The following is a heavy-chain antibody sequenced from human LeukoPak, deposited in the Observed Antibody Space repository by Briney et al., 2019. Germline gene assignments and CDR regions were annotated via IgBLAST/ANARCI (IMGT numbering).Heavy chain of an antibody. V-gene: IGHV3-30-3*01. CDR2: ISYDGSNK. CDR1: GFTFSSYA. J-gene: IGHJ5*02. D-gene: IGHD6-13*01. Sequence: GGSLRLSCAASGFTFSSYAMHWVRQAPGKGLEWVAVISYDGSNKYYADSVKGRFTISRDNAKNSLYLQMNSLRAEDTAVYYCAREKRQQLVLGRWFDPWGQGTLVTVSS. CDR3: AREKRQQLVLGRWFDP.